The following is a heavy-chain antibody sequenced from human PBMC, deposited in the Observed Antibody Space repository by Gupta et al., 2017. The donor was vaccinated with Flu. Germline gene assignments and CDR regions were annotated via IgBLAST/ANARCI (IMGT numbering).Heavy chain of an antibody. V-gene: IGHV4-39*01. J-gene: IGHJ4*02. CDR3: ARRGAGNIWFLYFFDS. CDR2: ISYSGST. Sequence: YWGWIRQSPGKGLEWIGSISYSGSTYYNPSLNSRVTISVEPSRNQLSLKLSSVTAADTAVYYCARRGAGNIWFLYFFDSWGQGTLVTVSS. D-gene: IGHD3-3*01. CDR1: Y.